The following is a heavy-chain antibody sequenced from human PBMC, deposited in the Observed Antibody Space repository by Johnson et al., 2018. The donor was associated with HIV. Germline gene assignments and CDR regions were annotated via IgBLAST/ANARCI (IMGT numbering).Heavy chain of an antibody. D-gene: IGHD5-18*01. CDR2: ISSSGSTK. CDR1: GFTFKDYY. J-gene: IGHJ3*01. CDR3: ARESTAWGGDYVGYGLDV. Sequence: QVQLVESGGGLVKPGGSLRLSCAASGFTFKDYYMNWVRQTPGKGLEWVSHISSSGSTKYYADSVKGRFTISRDNAKKTLYLEMNSLRVDDTAVYYCARESTAWGGDYVGYGLDVWGQGTLVAVSS. V-gene: IGHV3-11*04.